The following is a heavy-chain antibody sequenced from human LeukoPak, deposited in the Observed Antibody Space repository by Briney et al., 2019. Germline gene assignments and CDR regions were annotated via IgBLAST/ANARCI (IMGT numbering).Heavy chain of an antibody. CDR1: GGSISSYY. J-gene: IGHJ4*02. CDR3: ARGKGYDYVWGSYRYFYFDY. CDR2: IYYSGST. V-gene: IGHV4-59*01. D-gene: IGHD3-16*02. Sequence: SETLSLTCTVYGGSISSYYWSWIRQPPGKGLEWIGYIYYSGSTNYNPSLKSRVTISVDASKNQFSLKLSSVTAADTAVYYCARGKGYDYVWGSYRYFYFDYWGQGTLVTVSS.